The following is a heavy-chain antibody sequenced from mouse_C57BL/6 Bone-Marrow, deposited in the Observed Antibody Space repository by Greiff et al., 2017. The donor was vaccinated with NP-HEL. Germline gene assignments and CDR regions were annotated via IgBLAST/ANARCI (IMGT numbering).Heavy chain of an antibody. D-gene: IGHD2-1*01. CDR1: GYTFTSYW. CDR3: ARDYYGNYGWYFDV. CDR2: IDPSDSYT. V-gene: IGHV1-69*01. J-gene: IGHJ1*03. Sequence: VQLQQPGAELVMPGASVKLSCKASGYTFTSYWMHWVKQRPGQGLEWIGEIDPSDSYTNYNQKFKGKSTLTVDKSSSTAYMQLSSLTSEDSAVYYCARDYYGNYGWYFDVWGTGTTVTVSS.